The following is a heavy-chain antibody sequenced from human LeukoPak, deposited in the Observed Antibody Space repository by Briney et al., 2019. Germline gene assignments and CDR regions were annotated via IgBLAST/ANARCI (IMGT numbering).Heavy chain of an antibody. CDR2: IYTSGST. Sequence: SETLSLTCTVSGGSISSGTYYWSWIRQPAGKGLEWIGRIYTSGSTYYNPSLRSRVTISLDTSKNQFSLRLSSVTAADTAVYYCARHYDFRSGYSFFDYWGQGTLVTVSS. D-gene: IGHD3-3*01. J-gene: IGHJ4*02. V-gene: IGHV4-61*02. CDR1: GGSISSGTYY. CDR3: ARHYDFRSGYSFFDY.